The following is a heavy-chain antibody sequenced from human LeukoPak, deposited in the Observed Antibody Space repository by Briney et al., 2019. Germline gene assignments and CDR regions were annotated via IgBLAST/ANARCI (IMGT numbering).Heavy chain of an antibody. V-gene: IGHV1-46*01. CDR3: ARDLWFGGTDDY. CDR1: GYTFTGYY. D-gene: IGHD3-10*01. Sequence: ASVKVSCKASGYTFTGYYMHWVRQAPGQGLEWMGIINPSGGSTSYAQRFQGRVTMTRDTSTSTVYMELSSLRSEDTAVYYCARDLWFGGTDDYWGQGTLVTVSS. J-gene: IGHJ4*02. CDR2: INPSGGST.